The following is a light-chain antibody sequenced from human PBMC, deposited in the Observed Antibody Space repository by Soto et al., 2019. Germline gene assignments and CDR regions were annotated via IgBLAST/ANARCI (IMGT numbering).Light chain of an antibody. V-gene: IGKV1-5*03. CDR1: QSISVW. Sequence: DIQMTQSPSTLSASVGDRVTITCRASQSISVWLAWFQQKPGNAPKLLIYKASTLESGVPSRFTGIGSGTKFTLTISSLQPDDSATYYCQQYNNRWPFGKGTKGEI. J-gene: IGKJ1*01. CDR3: QQYNNRWP. CDR2: KAS.